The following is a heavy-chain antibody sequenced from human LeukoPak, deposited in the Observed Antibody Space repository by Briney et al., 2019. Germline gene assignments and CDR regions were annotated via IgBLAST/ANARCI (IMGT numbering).Heavy chain of an antibody. D-gene: IGHD3-22*01. Sequence: GGSLRLSCTGSGFTFNLYGLHWVRQAPGMGLEWVAGIWFDGSNKFYADSVKGRFVISRDNSNSTMFLQMNSVRVEDTGIYHCAKDHRSGFPGCFYFDLWGRGALVTASS. CDR2: IWFDGSNK. CDR1: GFTFNLYG. J-gene: IGHJ2*01. V-gene: IGHV3-33*06. CDR3: AKDHRSGFPGCFYFDL.